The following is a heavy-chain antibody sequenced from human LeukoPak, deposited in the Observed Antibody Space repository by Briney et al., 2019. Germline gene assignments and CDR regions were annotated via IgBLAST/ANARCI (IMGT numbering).Heavy chain of an antibody. J-gene: IGHJ4*02. Sequence: PGGSLRLSCAASGFTFSSYSMNWVRQAPGKGLEWVSSISSSSSYIYYADSVKGRFTISRDNAKNSLHLEMNSLRAEDTAVYYCAREIVSAVAGNFDYWGQGTLVTVSS. CDR2: ISSSSSYI. CDR1: GFTFSSYS. CDR3: AREIVSAVAGNFDY. V-gene: IGHV3-21*01. D-gene: IGHD6-19*01.